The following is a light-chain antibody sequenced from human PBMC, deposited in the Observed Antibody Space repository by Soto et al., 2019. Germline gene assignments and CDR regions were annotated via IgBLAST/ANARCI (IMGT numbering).Light chain of an antibody. Sequence: DIVMTQSPDSLAVSLGERATFNCKSSQNLLYSSNNRNYLAWYQQKPGQPPKLLVSWASTRESGVPDRFGGGGSGTDFTLTITSLQAEDVAVYYCQQYYSDPLTFGQGTKVEIK. V-gene: IGKV4-1*01. CDR1: QNLLYSSNNRNY. CDR3: QQYYSDPLT. CDR2: WAS. J-gene: IGKJ1*01.